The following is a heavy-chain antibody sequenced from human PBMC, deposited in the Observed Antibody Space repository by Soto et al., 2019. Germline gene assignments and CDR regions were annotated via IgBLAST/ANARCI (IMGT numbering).Heavy chain of an antibody. CDR2: INDDGSST. D-gene: IGHD1-1*01. CDR3: TRGHRSTSTGTGAF. Sequence: GCSLRLSCAASGFSFSMYWMHWVRQVPGKGPEWVSRINDDGSSTNYADSVKGRFTISRDKAKNTLYLQMNDLRAEDTAVHYCTRGHRSTSTGTGAFWGQGTLVTGSS. J-gene: IGHJ4*02. CDR1: GFSFSMYW. V-gene: IGHV3-74*01.